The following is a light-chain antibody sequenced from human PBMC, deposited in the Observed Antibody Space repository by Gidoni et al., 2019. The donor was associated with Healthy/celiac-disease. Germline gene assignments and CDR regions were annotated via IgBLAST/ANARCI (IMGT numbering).Light chain of an antibody. Sequence: IQLHQPPSTLSASVGDRVTITCRASQSISSWLAWYQQKPGKAPKLLIYKASSLESGVPSRFSGSGSGTEFTLTISSLQPDDFATYYCQQYNSYSYTFGQGTKLEIK. CDR2: KAS. CDR1: QSISSW. CDR3: QQYNSYSYT. J-gene: IGKJ2*01. V-gene: IGKV1-5*03.